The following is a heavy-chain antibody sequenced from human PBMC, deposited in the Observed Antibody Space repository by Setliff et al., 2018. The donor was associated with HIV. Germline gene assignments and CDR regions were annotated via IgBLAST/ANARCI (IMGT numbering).Heavy chain of an antibody. CDR2: INHSGTT. CDR1: GGSFSGYY. D-gene: IGHD3-3*01. Sequence: SLTCAVYGGSFSGYYWSWIRQPPGKGLEWIGEINHSGTTYYNPSLKSRVTISVDTSKNQFSLKLSSVIAADTAVYYCARIFGDQGYYYGMDVWGQGTTVTVSS. CDR3: ARIFGDQGYYYGMDV. V-gene: IGHV4-34*01. J-gene: IGHJ6*02.